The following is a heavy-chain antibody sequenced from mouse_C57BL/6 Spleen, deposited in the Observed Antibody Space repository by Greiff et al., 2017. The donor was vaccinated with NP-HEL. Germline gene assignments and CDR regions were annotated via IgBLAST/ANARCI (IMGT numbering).Heavy chain of an antibody. J-gene: IGHJ2*01. V-gene: IGHV1-64*01. D-gene: IGHD3-3*01. CDR3: ASGDMAYSFDY. CDR2: IHPNSGST. Sequence: QVQLQQPGAELVKPGASVKLSCKASGYTFTSYWMHWVKQRPGQGLEWIGMIHPNSGSTNYNEKFKSKATLTVDKSSSTPYMQLSSLASEDSAVYSSASGDMAYSFDYWGQGTTLTVSS. CDR1: GYTFTSYW.